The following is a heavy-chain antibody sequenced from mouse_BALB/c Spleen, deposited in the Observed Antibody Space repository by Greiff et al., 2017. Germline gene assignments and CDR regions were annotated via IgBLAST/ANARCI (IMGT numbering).Heavy chain of an antibody. V-gene: IGHV1-69*02. CDR2: IYPSDSYT. CDR3: TRSRYRYEGYYAMDY. D-gene: IGHD2-14*01. J-gene: IGHJ4*01. Sequence: QVQLQQPGAELVRPGASVKLSCKASGYTFTSYWINWVKQRPGQGLEWIGNIYPSDSYTNYNQKFKDKATLTVDKSSSTAYMQLSSPTSEDSAVYYCTRSRYRYEGYYAMDYWGQGTTVTVSS. CDR1: GYTFTSYW.